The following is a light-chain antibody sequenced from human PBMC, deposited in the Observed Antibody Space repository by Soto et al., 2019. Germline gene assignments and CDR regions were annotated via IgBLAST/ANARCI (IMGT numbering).Light chain of an antibody. V-gene: IGLV1-51*02. CDR3: GSWDNSLSSWV. Sequence: QSVLTQPPSMSAAPGQKVTISCSGSSSNIGNNYVSWFQQLPGTAPKLLIYENNKRPSGIPDRFSGSKSGTSATLGITGLQTGDEADYYCGSWDNSLSSWVFGGGTKLTVL. CDR2: ENN. J-gene: IGLJ2*01. CDR1: SSNIGNNY.